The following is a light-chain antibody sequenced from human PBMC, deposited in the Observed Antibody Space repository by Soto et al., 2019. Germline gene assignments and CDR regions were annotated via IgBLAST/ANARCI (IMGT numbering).Light chain of an antibody. Sequence: DIQMTQSPSTLSASVGDRVTITCRASQSISSWLAWYQQKPGKAPKLLIYKASSLESGVPSRFSGSGSGTEFILTISSLQLNDFATNYAKQYNSNSPYTFGRGTRREI. CDR1: QSISSW. CDR3: KQYNSNSPYT. CDR2: KAS. V-gene: IGKV1-5*03. J-gene: IGKJ2*01.